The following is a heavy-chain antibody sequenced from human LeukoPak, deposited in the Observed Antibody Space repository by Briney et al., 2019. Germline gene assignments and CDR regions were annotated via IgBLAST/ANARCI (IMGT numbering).Heavy chain of an antibody. CDR3: AKDFGRDAFDI. V-gene: IGHV3-9*01. CDR2: ISWNSGSI. D-gene: IGHD3-10*01. CDR1: GFTFDDYA. Sequence: SLRLSCAASGFTFDDYAMHWVRQAPGKGLEWVSGISWNSGSIGYADSVKGRFTISRDNAKNSLYLQMNSLRAEDTALYYCAKDFGRDAFDIWGQGTMVTVSS. J-gene: IGHJ3*02.